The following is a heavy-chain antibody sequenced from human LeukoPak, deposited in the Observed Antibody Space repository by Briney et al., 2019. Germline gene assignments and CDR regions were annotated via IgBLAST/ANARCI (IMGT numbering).Heavy chain of an antibody. V-gene: IGHV3-23*01. Sequence: ESLRLSCAASGFTFSSYSMGWVRQAPGEGLEWVSSITGSGGRIYYADSLKGRFTISRDNSKNTVYLQMNSLRAEDTAVYYCAKYRDYYFEYWGQGTLVTVSS. D-gene: IGHD3-16*02. CDR3: AKYRDYYFEY. CDR2: ITGSGGRI. CDR1: GFTFSSYS. J-gene: IGHJ4*02.